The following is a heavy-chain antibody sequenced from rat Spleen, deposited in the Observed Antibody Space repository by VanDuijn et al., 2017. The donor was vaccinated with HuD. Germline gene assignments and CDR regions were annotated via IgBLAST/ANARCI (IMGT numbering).Heavy chain of an antibody. CDR1: GFSLTDYS. J-gene: IGHJ4*01. Sequence: QVQMKESGPGLVQPSQTLSLTCTVSGFSLTDYSVHWVRQPPGKGLEWRGGIWGNGNTNYNSALKSRLSISRDTSKSLVFLKMYSLQPEDTGTYYCARHLREASGVMDVWGQGASVTVSS. CDR2: IWGNGNT. D-gene: IGHD4-3*01. CDR3: ARHLREASGVMDV. V-gene: IGHV2S54*01.